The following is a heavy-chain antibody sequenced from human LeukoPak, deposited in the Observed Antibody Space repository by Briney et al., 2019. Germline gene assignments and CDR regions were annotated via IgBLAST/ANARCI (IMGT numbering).Heavy chain of an antibody. Sequence: GGSLRLSCAASGFAFSDYYMSWIRQAPGGGLEGVSYISSSGSTIYYADSVKRRFTISRDNDKNSLYLQMNSLRAEDTAVYYCARDGHYYDSSGFMGYWGQGTLVTVSS. CDR3: ARDGHYYDSSGFMGY. J-gene: IGHJ4*02. V-gene: IGHV3-11*04. D-gene: IGHD3-22*01. CDR1: GFAFSDYY. CDR2: ISSSGSTI.